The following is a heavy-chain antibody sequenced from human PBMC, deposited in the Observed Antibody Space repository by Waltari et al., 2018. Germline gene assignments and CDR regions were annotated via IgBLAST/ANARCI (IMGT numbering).Heavy chain of an antibody. CDR3: ASIFAGTAVTTIQPIDI. V-gene: IGHV3-30*02. D-gene: IGHD4-17*01. J-gene: IGHJ3*02. CDR1: GFPFGGYA. Sequence: QVQLVESGGGVVQPGGSLRLSCAASGFPFGGYAWHWVRQAPGKGLEWVAFITFDGTNKYYADSVKGRFTISRDNPKNTMFLQMNSLRPDDTAIYYCASIFAGTAVTTIQPIDIWGQGTMVTVSS. CDR2: ITFDGTNK.